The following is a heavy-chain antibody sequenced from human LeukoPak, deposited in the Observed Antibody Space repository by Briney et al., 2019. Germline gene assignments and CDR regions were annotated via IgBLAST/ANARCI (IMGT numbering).Heavy chain of an antibody. CDR2: VITSGGIT. D-gene: IGHD1-26*01. CDR1: GFTFSSYG. Sequence: GGSLRLSCAASGFTFSSYGMSWVRQAPGKGLEWVSFVITSGGITYYADSVKGRFTISRDNSKNTLYLQMNSLRAEDTAVYYCAKDWGRGYYDVWGKGTTVTISS. V-gene: IGHV3-23*01. J-gene: IGHJ6*04. CDR3: AKDWGRGYYDV.